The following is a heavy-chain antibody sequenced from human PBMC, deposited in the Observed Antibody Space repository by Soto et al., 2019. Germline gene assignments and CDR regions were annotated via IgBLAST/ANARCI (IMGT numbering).Heavy chain of an antibody. J-gene: IGHJ4*02. CDR2: VCDSGFST. CDR1: TVTFSTYA. D-gene: IGHD2-15*01. Sequence: AGGSLRLSCTASTVTFSTYAISWVRQAPGKGLEWVPGVCDSGFSTYYADSLKGRFTVSRDRSENTVYLQMNSLSAEDTVVYYCAKDISQPNDYWGQGTLVTVSS. V-gene: IGHV3-23*05. CDR3: AKDISQPNDY.